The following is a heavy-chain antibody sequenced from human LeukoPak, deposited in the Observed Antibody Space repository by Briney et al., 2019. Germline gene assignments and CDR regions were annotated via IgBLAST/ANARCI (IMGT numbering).Heavy chain of an antibody. Sequence: SVKVSCKASGGTFSSYAISWVRQAPGQGLEWMGRIIPILGIANYAQKFQGRVTITADKSTSTAYMELSSLRSEDTAVYYCAREGPHCSSTSCYSAFDIWGQGTMVTVSS. J-gene: IGHJ3*02. CDR2: IIPILGIA. V-gene: IGHV1-69*04. CDR3: AREGPHCSSTSCYSAFDI. D-gene: IGHD2-2*02. CDR1: GGTFSSYA.